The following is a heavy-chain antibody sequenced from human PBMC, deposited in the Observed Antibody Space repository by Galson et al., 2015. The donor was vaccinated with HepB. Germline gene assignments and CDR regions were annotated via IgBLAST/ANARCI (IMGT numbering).Heavy chain of an antibody. CDR1: GFTFGSYT. CDR2: ISSSSSTT. D-gene: IGHD5-12*01. V-gene: IGHV3-48*02. J-gene: IGHJ6*02. Sequence: SLRLSCAASGFTFGSYTMNWVRQAPGKGLEWVSYISSSSSTTYYADSVKGRFTISRDNAKNSLYLQMNSLRDEDTAVYYCARVYGGYAKTTVGSYYHGTDVWGHRTTVTAS. CDR3: ARVYGGYAKTTVGSYYHGTDV.